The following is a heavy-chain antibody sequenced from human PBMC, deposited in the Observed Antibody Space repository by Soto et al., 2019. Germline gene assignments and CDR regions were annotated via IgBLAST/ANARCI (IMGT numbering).Heavy chain of an antibody. J-gene: IGHJ4*02. CDR2: IWYDGSNK. Sequence: GGSLRLSCAASGFTFSSYAMHWVRQAPGKGLEWVAVIWYDGSNKYYADSVKGRFTISRDNSKNTLYLQMNSLRAEDTAVYYCARAEYSGSYFDYWGQGTLVTVSS. D-gene: IGHD1-26*01. CDR1: GFTFSSYA. V-gene: IGHV3-33*08. CDR3: ARAEYSGSYFDY.